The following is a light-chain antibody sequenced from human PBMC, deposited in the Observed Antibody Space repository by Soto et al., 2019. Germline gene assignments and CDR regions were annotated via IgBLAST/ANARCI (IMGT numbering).Light chain of an antibody. CDR3: QHYGDSPLYT. V-gene: IGKV3-20*01. CDR2: AAS. Sequence: ESVLTQSPGTLSLSPGERATLSCRASQSVSSRSLAWYQHKPGQAPRLLIYAASIRATGIPDRFSGSGSGTDFTLTISRLETEDFAVYYCQHYGDSPLYTFGQGTQLEIK. J-gene: IGKJ2*01. CDR1: QSVSSRS.